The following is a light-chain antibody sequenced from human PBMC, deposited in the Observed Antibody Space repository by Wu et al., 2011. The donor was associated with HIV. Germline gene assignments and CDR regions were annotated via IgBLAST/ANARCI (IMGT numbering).Light chain of an antibody. CDR1: QRLSSRS. Sequence: EIVLRQFPSTQSLSPGERALFSCRASQRLSSRSLAWYQQKRGQPPRLLISGASIRATGIPDKFSGAGAGTDFSLIISGLEPEDSAVYYCQQYATSPHTFGQGTKAGDQT. CDR2: GAS. V-gene: IGKV3-20*01. J-gene: IGKJ2*01. CDR3: QQYATSPHT.